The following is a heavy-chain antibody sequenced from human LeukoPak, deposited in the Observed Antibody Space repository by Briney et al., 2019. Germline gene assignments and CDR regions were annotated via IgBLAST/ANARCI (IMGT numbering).Heavy chain of an antibody. CDR2: ISYDGSNK. V-gene: IGHV3-30*03. D-gene: IGHD6-13*01. CDR1: GFTFSSYG. J-gene: IGHJ6*02. Sequence: PGRSLRLSCAASGFTFSSYGMHWVRQAPGKGLEWVAVISYDGSNKYYADSVKGRFTISRDNSKNTLYLQMNSLRAEDTAVYYCARDPIAAADGAYSFGMDVWGQGTTVTVSS. CDR3: ARDPIAAADGAYSFGMDV.